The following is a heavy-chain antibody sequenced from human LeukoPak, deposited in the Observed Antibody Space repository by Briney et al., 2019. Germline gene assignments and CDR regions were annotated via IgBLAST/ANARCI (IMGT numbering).Heavy chain of an antibody. CDR2: FDPEDGET. CDR1: GYTLTELS. CDR3: ATDAPMYGSGSSYNWFDP. J-gene: IGHJ5*02. D-gene: IGHD3-10*01. Sequence: ASVKVSCKVSGYTLTELSMHWARQAPGKGLEWMGGFDPEDGETIYAQKFQGRVTMTEDTSTDTAYMELSSLRSEDTAVYYCATDAPMYGSGSSYNWFDPWGQGTLVTVSS. V-gene: IGHV1-24*01.